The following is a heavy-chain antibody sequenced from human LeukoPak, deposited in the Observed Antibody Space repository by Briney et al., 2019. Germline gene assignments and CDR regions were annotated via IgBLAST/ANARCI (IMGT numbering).Heavy chain of an antibody. J-gene: IGHJ4*02. CDR1: GYTFTGYY. CDR3: ARVNGGKSHFDY. V-gene: IGHV1-2*06. Sequence: VSVKVSCKASGYTFTGYYMHWVRQAPGQGLEWMGRINPNSGGTNYAQKFQGRVTMTRDTSISTAYMELSSLRSEDTAVYYCARVNGGKSHFDYWGQGTLVTVSS. D-gene: IGHD4-23*01. CDR2: INPNSGGT.